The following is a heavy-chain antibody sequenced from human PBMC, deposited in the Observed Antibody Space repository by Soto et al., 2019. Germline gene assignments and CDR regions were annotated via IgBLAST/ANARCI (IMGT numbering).Heavy chain of an antibody. CDR1: GGTFSSST. J-gene: IGHJ4*02. CDR2: IIPILGIA. Sequence: QVQLVQAGAEVKKPRSSVKVSCKASGGTFSSSTISWVRQSPGQGIEWMGRIIPILGIANYAQKFQGRVTITADKSTSTAYMELSSLRSEDTAGYDCARGVPSPYWGQGTLVTVSS. V-gene: IGHV1-69*02. CDR3: ARGVPSPY.